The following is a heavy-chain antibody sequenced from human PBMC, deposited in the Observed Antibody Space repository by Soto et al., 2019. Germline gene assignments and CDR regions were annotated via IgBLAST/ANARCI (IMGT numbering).Heavy chain of an antibody. CDR1: GGSISSGGYY. CDR3: AGEGGRGY. V-gene: IGHV4-31*01. CDR2: IYYCGST. Sequence: QVQLQESGPGLMKPSQTLSLTCTVSGGSISSGGYYWSWIRQHPGKGLEWIGYIYYCGSTYYNPSLKSHVNTPVDTSKNQFPLKLSAVTAADTAVYYCAGEGGRGYWGQGTPVTVSS. J-gene: IGHJ4*02. D-gene: IGHD3-10*01.